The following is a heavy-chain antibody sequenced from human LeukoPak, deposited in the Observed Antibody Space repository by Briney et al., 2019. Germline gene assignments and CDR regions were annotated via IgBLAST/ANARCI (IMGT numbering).Heavy chain of an antibody. J-gene: IGHJ3*02. CDR2: MSLVADTT. CDR3: VTSRRTGTWGDSFEI. Sequence: GGSLRLSCDASGFTFTYVAMNWVRQAPGKGLEWVSSMSLVADTTYYADSVKGRFIISADNSKNTLYLQMSSLRADDTAVYYCVTSRRTGTWGDSFEIWGQGTVVTVSS. CDR1: GFTFTYVA. V-gene: IGHV3-23*01. D-gene: IGHD3-16*01.